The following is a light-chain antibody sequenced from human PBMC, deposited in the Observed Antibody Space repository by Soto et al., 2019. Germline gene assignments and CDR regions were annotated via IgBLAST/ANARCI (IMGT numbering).Light chain of an antibody. Sequence: EIVLTQSPGTLSLSLGERATLACRASQSVSSSYLAWYRQRPGQAPRLLIYGASSRATGIPDRFSGIGSGTDFALTISRLEPEDFAVYYCQQYGSSPLTFGGGTKVEIK. CDR2: GAS. CDR1: QSVSSSY. J-gene: IGKJ4*01. V-gene: IGKV3-20*01. CDR3: QQYGSSPLT.